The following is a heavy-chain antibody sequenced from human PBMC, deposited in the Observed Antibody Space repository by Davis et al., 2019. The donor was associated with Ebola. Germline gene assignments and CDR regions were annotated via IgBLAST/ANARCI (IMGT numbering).Heavy chain of an antibody. V-gene: IGHV3-74*01. J-gene: IGHJ6*02. D-gene: IGHD1-7*01. Sequence: GESLKISCAASGFTFSSYWMHWVHQPPGKGLVWVLRINSVGSSTSYADSVKGRFTISSDNAKNTLYMQMNSLRAEDTAVYYCASPAGIRELTSYYYYGMDVWGQGTTVTVSS. CDR2: INSVGSST. CDR1: GFTFSSYW. CDR3: ASPAGIRELTSYYYYGMDV.